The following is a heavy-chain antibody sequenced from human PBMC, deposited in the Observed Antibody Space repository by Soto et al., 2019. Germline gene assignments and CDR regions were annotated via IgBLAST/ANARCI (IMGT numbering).Heavy chain of an antibody. Sequence: ASVKVSCKASGYTFTSYAMHWVRQAPGQRLEWMGWINADNGNTKYAQKFQGRVTMTTDTSTSTAYMELRSLRFDDTAVYYCARDGSPNFWSGYYTGDWFDPWVQGTLVTVSS. V-gene: IGHV1-3*01. CDR3: ARDGSPNFWSGYYTGDWFDP. CDR2: INADNGNT. J-gene: IGHJ5*02. D-gene: IGHD3-3*01. CDR1: GYTFTSYA.